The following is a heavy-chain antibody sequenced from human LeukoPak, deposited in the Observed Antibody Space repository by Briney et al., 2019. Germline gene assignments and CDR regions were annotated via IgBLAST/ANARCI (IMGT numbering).Heavy chain of an antibody. V-gene: IGHV5-51*01. D-gene: IGHD3-3*01. CDR1: GYISTSYW. Sequence: GESLKISCKGSGYISTSYWIGWVRQMPGKGLEWMGIIYPGDSDTRYSPSFQGQVTISADKSISTAYLQWSSLKASDTAMYYCARLNYDFWSGYYSQEVGAFDIWGQGTMVTVSS. J-gene: IGHJ3*02. CDR3: ARLNYDFWSGYYSQEVGAFDI. CDR2: IYPGDSDT.